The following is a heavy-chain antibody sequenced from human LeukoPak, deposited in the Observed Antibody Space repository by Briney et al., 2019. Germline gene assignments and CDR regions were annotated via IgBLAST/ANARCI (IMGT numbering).Heavy chain of an antibody. CDR1: GFTFSSYA. D-gene: IGHD6-13*01. J-gene: IGHJ5*01. CDR2: ISSSGGNT. Sequence: GGSLRLSCAAPGFTFSSYAMSWVRQAPGKGLEWVSGISSSGGNTYYADSVKGRFTISRDNSKNTLYLQMNSLRAEDTAVYYCAKAHSSWPNWFDSWGQGTLVTVSS. V-gene: IGHV3-23*01. CDR3: AKAHSSWPNWFDS.